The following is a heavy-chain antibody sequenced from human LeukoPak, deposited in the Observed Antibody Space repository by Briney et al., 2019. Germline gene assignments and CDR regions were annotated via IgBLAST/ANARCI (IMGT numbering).Heavy chain of an antibody. V-gene: IGHV4-59*12. CDR1: GDSIISYY. D-gene: IGHD2-15*01. J-gene: IGHJ4*02. CDR3: AREATVVVAPMVL. CDR2: VYYSGST. Sequence: PSETLSLTCTVSGDSIISYYWSWIRQPPRKGLEWIGNVYYSGSTNYNPSLKSRVTISVDTSKNQFSLKLSSVTAADTAVYYCAREATVVVAPMVLWGQGSLFTVSS.